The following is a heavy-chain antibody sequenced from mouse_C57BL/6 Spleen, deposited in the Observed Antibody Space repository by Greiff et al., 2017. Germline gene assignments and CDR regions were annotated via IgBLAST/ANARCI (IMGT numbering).Heavy chain of an antibody. Sequence: LQQSGEGLVKPGGSLKLSCAASGFTFSSYAMSWVRQTPEKRLEWVAYISSGGDYIYYADTVKGRFTISRDNARNTLYLQMSSLKSEDTAMYYCTREGTTVVAHYFDYWGQGTTLTVSS. D-gene: IGHD1-1*01. J-gene: IGHJ2*01. CDR2: ISSGGDYI. CDR1: GFTFSSYA. V-gene: IGHV5-9-1*02. CDR3: TREGTTVVAHYFDY.